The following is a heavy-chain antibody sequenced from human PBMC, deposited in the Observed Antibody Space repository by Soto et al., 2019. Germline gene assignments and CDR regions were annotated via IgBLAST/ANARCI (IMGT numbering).Heavy chain of an antibody. V-gene: IGHV1-69*02. J-gene: IGHJ4*02. CDR2: IIPILGLA. CDR1: GGTFSSYT. Sequence: QVQLVQSGAEVKKPGSSVKVSCKASGGTFSSYTISWVRQAPVQGLEWMGRIIPILGLAHYAQQFKGRVTITADKSTSTAYMEMRSLRSEDTAVYYCARGKNSGDDVDEWEIYFDYWGQGTLVTFSS. D-gene: IGHD5-12*01. CDR3: ARGKNSGDDVDEWEIYFDY.